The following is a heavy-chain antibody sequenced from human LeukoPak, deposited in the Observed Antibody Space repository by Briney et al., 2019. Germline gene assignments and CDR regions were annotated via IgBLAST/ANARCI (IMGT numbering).Heavy chain of an antibody. CDR1: GFAFAQYM. V-gene: IGHV3-53*05. CDR2: IYSGGST. CDR3: ARDPYDWNYGGT. J-gene: IGHJ4*02. Sequence: PGGSLRLSCAASGFAFAQYMMHWVRQAPGKGLEWVSVIYSGGSTYYADSVKGRFTISRDNSKNTLYLQMNSLRAEDTAVYYCARDPYDWNYGGTWGQGTLVTVSS. D-gene: IGHD1-7*01.